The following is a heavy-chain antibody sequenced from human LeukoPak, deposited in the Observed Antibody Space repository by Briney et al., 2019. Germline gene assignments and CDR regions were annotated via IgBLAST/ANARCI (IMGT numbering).Heavy chain of an antibody. Sequence: SETLSLTCTVSGGSISSYYWSWIRQPAGGGLEWIVRIYNSGSTNYNPSLKGRVTLSVDTFKNQFSLTMSSSAAADTAVSYCSRDSYGDYAWFDPWGQGTLVTVSS. J-gene: IGHJ5*02. D-gene: IGHD4-17*01. V-gene: IGHV4-4*07. CDR1: GGSISSYY. CDR3: SRDSYGDYAWFDP. CDR2: IYNSGST.